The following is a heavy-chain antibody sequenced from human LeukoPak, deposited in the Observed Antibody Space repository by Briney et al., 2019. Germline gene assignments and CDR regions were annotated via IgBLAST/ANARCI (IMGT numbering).Heavy chain of an antibody. J-gene: IGHJ4*02. CDR1: GGSFSGYY. CDR3: ARSSRITIFGVVHKEFDY. CDR2: INHSGST. Sequence: SETLSLTCAVYGGSFSGYYLSWIRQPPGKGLEWIGEINHSGSTNYNPSLKSRVTISVDTSKNRFSLKLSSVTAADTAVYYCARSSRITIFGVVHKEFDYWGQGTLVTVSS. V-gene: IGHV4-34*01. D-gene: IGHD3-3*01.